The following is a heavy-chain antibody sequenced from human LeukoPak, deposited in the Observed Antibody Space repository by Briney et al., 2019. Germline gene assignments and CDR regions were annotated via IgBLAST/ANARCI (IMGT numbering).Heavy chain of an antibody. CDR1: GYTFTSYD. CDR2: MNPNTGNT. Sequence: GASVKVSCKTSGYTFTSYDVNWVRQATGQGLEWMGWMNPNTGNTGYAQKFQGRVTMTRNTSISTVYMELSSLRSEDTAVYYCARGRGSYYVDYYCMDVWGKGTTVTISS. CDR3: ARGRGSYYVDYYCMDV. J-gene: IGHJ6*03. V-gene: IGHV1-8*01. D-gene: IGHD1-26*01.